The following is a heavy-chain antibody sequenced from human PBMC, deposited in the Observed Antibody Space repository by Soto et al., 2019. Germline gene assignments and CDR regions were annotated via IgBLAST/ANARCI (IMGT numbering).Heavy chain of an antibody. V-gene: IGHV3-21*01. D-gene: IGHD6-19*01. J-gene: IGHJ6*03. CDR2: ISSSSSYI. CDR3: ARANRHAGIAVAFQPPNYYYYYYMDV. Sequence: EVQLVESGGGLVKPGGSLRLSCAASGFTFSSYSMNWVRQAPGKGLEWVSSISSSSSYIYYADSVKGRFTISRDNAKNSLYLQMNSLRAEDTAVYYCARANRHAGIAVAFQPPNYYYYYYMDVWGKGTTVTVSS. CDR1: GFTFSSYS.